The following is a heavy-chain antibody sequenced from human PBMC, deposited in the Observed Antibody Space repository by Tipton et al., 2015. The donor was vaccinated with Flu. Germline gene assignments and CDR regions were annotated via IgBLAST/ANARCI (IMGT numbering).Heavy chain of an antibody. CDR2: IYASGDT. CDR1: GFTVSSNY. J-gene: IGHJ4*02. D-gene: IGHD1-1*01. V-gene: IGHV3-53*01. CDR3: AREAWVPRGNTWTWDGSTD. Sequence: VQLVQSGGGVIQPGGSLRLSCAVSGFTVSSNYMSWVRQAPGKGPEWVSSIYASGDTKYADSVKGRFIIFRDISENTLQFQMNSLRPEDTAVYYCAREAWVPRGNTWTWDGSTDWGQGTLVSVSS.